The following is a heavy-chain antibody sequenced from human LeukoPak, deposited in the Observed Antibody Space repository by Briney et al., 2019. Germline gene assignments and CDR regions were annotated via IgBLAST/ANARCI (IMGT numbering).Heavy chain of an antibody. V-gene: IGHV3-30*18. CDR2: ISYDGSNK. J-gene: IGHJ4*02. CDR3: AKEGVVVVAATPAPFDY. CDR1: GFTFSSYG. D-gene: IGHD2-15*01. Sequence: GGSLRLSCAASGFTFSSYGMHWVRQAPGKGLEWVAVISYDGSNKYYADSVKGRFTISRDNSKNTLYLQMNSLRAEDTAVYYCAKEGVVVVAATPAPFDYWGQGTLVTVSS.